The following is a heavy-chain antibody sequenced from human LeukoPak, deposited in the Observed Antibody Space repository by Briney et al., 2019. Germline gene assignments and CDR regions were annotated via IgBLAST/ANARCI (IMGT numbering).Heavy chain of an antibody. CDR2: IRGSDGST. Sequence: GGSLRLSCAASRFTFNNYAMMWVRHTPGKGLEWVSIIRGSDGSTYYADSVKGRFTTSRDNPKNTLYLEMNNLRAEDTALYYCAKARYTAGWYTFDYWGQGTQVTVSS. D-gene: IGHD6-19*01. CDR1: RFTFNNYA. CDR3: AKARYTAGWYTFDY. J-gene: IGHJ4*02. V-gene: IGHV3-23*01.